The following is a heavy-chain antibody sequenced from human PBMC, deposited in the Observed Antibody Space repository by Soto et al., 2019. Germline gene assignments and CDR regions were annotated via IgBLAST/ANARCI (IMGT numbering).Heavy chain of an antibody. CDR1: GYTFTSYA. CDR2: MNAGIGNT. D-gene: IGHD3-9*01. V-gene: IGHV1-3*01. CDR3: ARDKGPNRPTILAYYGMDV. J-gene: IGHJ6*02. Sequence: ASVKVSCKASGYTFTSYATHWVRQAPGQRPEWMGWMNAGIGNTEYSEKFQGRVTMTRNTSISTAYMELSSLRSEDTAVYYCARDKGPNRPTILAYYGMDVWGQGTTVTVSS.